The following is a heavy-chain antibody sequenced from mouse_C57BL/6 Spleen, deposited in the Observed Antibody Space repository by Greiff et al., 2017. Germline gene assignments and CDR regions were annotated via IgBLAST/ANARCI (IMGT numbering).Heavy chain of an antibody. J-gene: IGHJ2*01. CDR3: ARDTTVVAPFGY. Sequence: VKLQESGAELARPGASVKLSCKASGYTFTSYGISWVKQRTGQGLEWIGEIYPRSGNTYYNEKFKGKATLTADKSSSTAYMELRSLTSEDSAVYFCARDTTVVAPFGYWGQGTTLTVSS. D-gene: IGHD1-1*01. CDR1: GYTFTSYG. V-gene: IGHV1-81*01. CDR2: IYPRSGNT.